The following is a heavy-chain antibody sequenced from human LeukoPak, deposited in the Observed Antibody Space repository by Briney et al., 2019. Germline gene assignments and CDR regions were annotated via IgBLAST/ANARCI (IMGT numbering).Heavy chain of an antibody. D-gene: IGHD6-19*01. CDR3: VGGGWYFDY. J-gene: IGHJ4*02. Sequence: PGGSLRLSCAASGFILTNHWMTWVRQAPGKGLEWVANIKQDGSEKYYVDSVKGRFTISRDNAKNSLYLQMNSLRAEDTAVYYCVGGGWYFDYWGQGTLVTVSS. V-gene: IGHV3-7*03. CDR1: GFILTNHW. CDR2: IKQDGSEK.